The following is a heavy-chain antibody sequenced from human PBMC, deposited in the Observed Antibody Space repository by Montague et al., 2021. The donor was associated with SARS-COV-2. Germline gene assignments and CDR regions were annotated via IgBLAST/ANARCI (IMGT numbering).Heavy chain of an antibody. CDR1: GGSVSGTSYY. CDR3: ARQGGPAGKHWFDP. Sequence: SETLSLTCTVSGGSVSGTSYYWAWIRQPPGKGLEWIVNIHHSGTTFYNLSLKSRVTISVDTSKNEVSLKLNSVTAVDTAVYYCARQGGPAGKHWFDPWGQGTLVTVSS. V-gene: IGHV4-39*01. J-gene: IGHJ5*02. CDR2: IHHSGTT. D-gene: IGHD2-2*01.